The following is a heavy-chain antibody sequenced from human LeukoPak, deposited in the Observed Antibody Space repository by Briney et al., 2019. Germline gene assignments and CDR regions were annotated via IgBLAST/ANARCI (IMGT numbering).Heavy chain of an antibody. CDR1: GVTFSSSG. J-gene: IGHJ4*02. CDR2: IWYDGSDK. Sequence: GGSLRLSCAASGVTFSSSGTCWGRQAPGKGLEWVAVIWYDGSDKYYADSVKGRFTISRDNSKNTLYLQMNTLRADDTAVYYCAREVGVCITCCFNYWRQGTLVTVSS. V-gene: IGHV3-33*01. CDR3: AREVGVCITCCFNY. D-gene: IGHD1-14*01.